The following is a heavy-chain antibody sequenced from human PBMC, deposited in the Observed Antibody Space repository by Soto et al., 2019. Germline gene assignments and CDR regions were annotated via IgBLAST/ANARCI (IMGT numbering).Heavy chain of an antibody. CDR3: LLGLGELSSLSVFQH. D-gene: IGHD3-16*02. J-gene: IGHJ1*01. V-gene: IGHV4-39*01. CDR1: GGSISSSSYY. CDR2: IYYSGST. Sequence: QLQLQESGPGLVKPSETLSLTCTVSGGSISSSSYYWGWIRQPPGKGLEWIGSIYYSGSTYYNPSLKSRVTISVDTSKNQFSLKLSSVTAADTAVYYCLLGLGELSSLSVFQHWGQGTLVTVSS.